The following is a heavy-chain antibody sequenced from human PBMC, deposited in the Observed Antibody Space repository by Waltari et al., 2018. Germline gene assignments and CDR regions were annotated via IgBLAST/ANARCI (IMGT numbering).Heavy chain of an antibody. D-gene: IGHD1-26*01. V-gene: IGHV3-7*01. J-gene: IGHJ5*02. CDR1: GFIFNSYW. CDR3: ARDHGRFDP. CDR2: IKQDGSEK. Sequence: EVQLVESGGGLVQPGGYLRISCAASGFIFNSYWMSWVRQAPGKGLEWVANIKQDGSEKKYVDSVKGRFTISRDNAKHSLFLQMNSLRAEDTAVYYCARDHGRFDPWGQGTLVTVSS.